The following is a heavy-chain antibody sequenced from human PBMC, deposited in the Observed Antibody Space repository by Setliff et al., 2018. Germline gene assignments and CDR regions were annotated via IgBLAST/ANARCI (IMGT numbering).Heavy chain of an antibody. D-gene: IGHD3-22*01. CDR1: GGSISSYY. V-gene: IGHV4-59*08. CDR2: IYHSGRN. J-gene: IGHJ4*02. CDR3: ARHYYDSGGYYIDY. Sequence: PSETLSLTCTVSGGSISSYYWSWIRQPPGKGLEWIGSIYHSGRNYYNPSLKSRVIISVDTSKNQFSLKLSSVTAADTAVYYCARHYYDSGGYYIDYWGQGTLVTVSS.